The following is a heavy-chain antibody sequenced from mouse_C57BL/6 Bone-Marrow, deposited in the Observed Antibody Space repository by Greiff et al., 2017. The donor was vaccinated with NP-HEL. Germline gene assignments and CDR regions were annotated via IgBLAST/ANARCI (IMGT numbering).Heavy chain of an antibody. CDR3: ARRGYYGSSFPYYYAMDY. J-gene: IGHJ4*01. CDR1: GYAFSSYW. D-gene: IGHD1-1*01. V-gene: IGHV1-80*01. CDR2: IYPGDGDT. Sequence: QVQLQQSGAELVQPGASVKISCKASGYAFSSYWINWVKQRPGKGLEWIGQIYPGDGDTNYNGKSKGKASLTADKSSSTAYMQLSSLTSEDSAVYFCARRGYYGSSFPYYYAMDYWGQGTSVTVSS.